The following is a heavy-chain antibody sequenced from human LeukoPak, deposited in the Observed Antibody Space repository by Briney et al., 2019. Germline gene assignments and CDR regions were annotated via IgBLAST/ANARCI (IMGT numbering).Heavy chain of an antibody. CDR3: ARDRFRIVGATNSFDY. CDR2: ISSSSSYI. J-gene: IGHJ4*02. D-gene: IGHD1-26*01. Sequence: GGSLRLTCAASGFTFSSYSMNWVRQAPGKGLEWVSSISSSSSYIYYADSVKGRSTISRDNAKNSLYLQMNSLRAEDTAVYYCARDRFRIVGATNSFDYWGQGTLVTVSS. V-gene: IGHV3-21*01. CDR1: GFTFSSYS.